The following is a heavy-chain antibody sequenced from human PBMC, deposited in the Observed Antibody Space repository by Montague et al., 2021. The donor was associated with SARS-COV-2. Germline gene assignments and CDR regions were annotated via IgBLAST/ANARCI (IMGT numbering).Heavy chain of an antibody. V-gene: IGHV4-34*01. Sequence: SETLSLTCAVSGGSFSDYYWTWVRQPPGEGLEWIGEINQSGSTNYNPSRKSGVTILVDTSKNQFSLKLTSVTAADTAVYYCARGQEGVNMVVVVLGGSYYFDVWGQGTLVTVSS. CDR2: INQSGST. CDR3: ARGQEGVNMVVVVLGGSYYFDV. D-gene: IGHD3-22*01. CDR1: GGSFSDYY. J-gene: IGHJ4*02.